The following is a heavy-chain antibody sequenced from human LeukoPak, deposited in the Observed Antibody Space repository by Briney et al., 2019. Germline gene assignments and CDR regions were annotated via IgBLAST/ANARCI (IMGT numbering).Heavy chain of an antibody. J-gene: IGHJ3*02. CDR3: ARLTIFGNDAFDI. CDR2: IIPIFGTA. V-gene: IGHV1-69*13. D-gene: IGHD3-3*01. Sequence: ASVKLSCKASGGTFSSYAISWVRQAPGQGLEWMGGIIPIFGTANYAQKFQGRVTITADESTSTAYMELSSLRSEDTAVYYCARLTIFGNDAFDIWGQGTMVTVSS. CDR1: GGTFSSYA.